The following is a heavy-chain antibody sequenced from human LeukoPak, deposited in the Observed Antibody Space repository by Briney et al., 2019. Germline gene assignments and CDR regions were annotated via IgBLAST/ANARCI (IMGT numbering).Heavy chain of an antibody. CDR3: ARDFGYYGSGSYIH. J-gene: IGHJ4*02. CDR2: INPNSGGT. V-gene: IGHV1-2*06. CDR1: GYTFTGYY. Sequence: ASVKVSCKASGYTFTGYYMHWVRQAPGQGLEWMGRINPNSGGTNYAQKFQGRATMTRDTSISTAYMELSRLRSDDTAVYYCARDFGYYGSGSYIHWGQGTLVTVSS. D-gene: IGHD3-10*01.